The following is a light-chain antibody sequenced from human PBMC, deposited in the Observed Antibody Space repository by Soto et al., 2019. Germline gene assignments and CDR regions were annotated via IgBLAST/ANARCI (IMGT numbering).Light chain of an antibody. J-gene: IGKJ1*01. Sequence: EIVLTQSPATLSLSPGERTTLSCRASQSISRYLAWYQQKPGQGPRLLIYGASSRATGTPDRFSGSGSGTDFTLTSNRLEPEDFALYYCQQYGSSPPTFGQGTKVDIK. CDR3: QQYGSSPPT. CDR1: QSISRY. V-gene: IGKV3-20*01. CDR2: GAS.